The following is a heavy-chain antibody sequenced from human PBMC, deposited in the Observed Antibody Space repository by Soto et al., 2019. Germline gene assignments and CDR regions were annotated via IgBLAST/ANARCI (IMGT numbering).Heavy chain of an antibody. V-gene: IGHV1-58*01. J-gene: IGHJ5*02. CDR1: GFTFTSSA. CDR2: IVVGSGNT. Sequence: GASVKVSCKASGFTFTSSAVQWVRQARGQRLEWIGWIVVGSGNTNYAQKFQERVTITRDMSTSTAYMELSSLRSEDTAVYYCAADRAPGNGWFDPWGQGTLVTVSS. CDR3: AADRAPGNGWFDP. D-gene: IGHD1-1*01.